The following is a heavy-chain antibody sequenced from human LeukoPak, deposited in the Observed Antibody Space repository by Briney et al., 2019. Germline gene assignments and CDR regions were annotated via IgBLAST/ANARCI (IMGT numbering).Heavy chain of an antibody. D-gene: IGHD1-26*01. CDR3: ARGTNQWELLGWFDP. V-gene: IGHV3-30*19. J-gene: IGHJ5*02. Sequence: PGGSLRLSCAASGFTFSSYGMHWVRQAPGKGLEWVAVISYDGSNKYYADSVKGRFTISRDNSKNTLYLQMNSLRAEDTAVYYCARGTNQWELLGWFDPWGQGTLVTVSS. CDR2: ISYDGSNK. CDR1: GFTFSSYG.